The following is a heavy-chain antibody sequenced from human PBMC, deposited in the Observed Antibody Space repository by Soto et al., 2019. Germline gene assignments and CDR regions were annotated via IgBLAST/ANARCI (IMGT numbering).Heavy chain of an antibody. Sequence: PSETLSLTCAVYGGSFSGYYWTWIRQPLGTGLEWIGEINHSGSTNYNPSLKSRVTISVDTSKNQFSLKLTSVTAADTAVYYCARDKITGLFDYWGKGTLVTVSS. J-gene: IGHJ4*02. CDR3: ARDKITGLFDY. CDR1: GGSFSGYY. D-gene: IGHD2-8*02. CDR2: INHSGST. V-gene: IGHV4-34*01.